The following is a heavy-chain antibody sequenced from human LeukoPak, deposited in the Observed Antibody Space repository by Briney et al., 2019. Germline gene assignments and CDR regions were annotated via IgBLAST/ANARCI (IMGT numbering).Heavy chain of an antibody. J-gene: IGHJ4*02. Sequence: PSETLSLTCTVSGGSISSYYWSWIRQPPGKGLEWIGYIYYSGSTNYNPSLKSRVTISVDTSKNQFSLKLSSVTAADTAVYYCARAGPQLSPFGYWGQGTLVTVSS. V-gene: IGHV4-59*01. D-gene: IGHD1-1*01. CDR3: ARAGPQLSPFGY. CDR1: GGSISSYY. CDR2: IYYSGST.